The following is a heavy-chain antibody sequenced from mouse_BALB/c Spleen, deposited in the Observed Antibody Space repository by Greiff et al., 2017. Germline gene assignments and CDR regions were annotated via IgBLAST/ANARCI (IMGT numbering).Heavy chain of an antibody. CDR1: GFSLTSYG. Sequence: QVQLKESGPSLVQPSQSLSITCTVSGFSLTSYGVHWVRQSPGKGLEWLGVIWSGGSTDYNAAFMSRLSITKDNSKSQVFFKMNSLQADDTAIYYCAKALTGTRAMDYWGQGTSVTVSS. J-gene: IGHJ4*01. CDR2: IWSGGST. CDR3: AKALTGTRAMDY. V-gene: IGHV2-5-1*01. D-gene: IGHD4-1*01.